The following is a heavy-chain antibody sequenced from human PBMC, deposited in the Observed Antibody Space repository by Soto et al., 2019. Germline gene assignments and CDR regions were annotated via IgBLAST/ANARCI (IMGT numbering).Heavy chain of an antibody. J-gene: IGHJ4*02. CDR1: GFTFSSYS. CDR2: ISSSSSTI. D-gene: IGHD2-15*01. V-gene: IGHV3-48*01. CDR3: ARGGGCSGVSCNFDY. Sequence: EVQLVESGGGLVQPGGSVRLSCAASGFTFSSYSMNWVRQAPGKGLEWVSYISSSSSTIYYADSVKGRFTISRDNAQNSLYLQLNSLRADDTAVYYCARGGGCSGVSCNFDYWGQGTLVTVYS.